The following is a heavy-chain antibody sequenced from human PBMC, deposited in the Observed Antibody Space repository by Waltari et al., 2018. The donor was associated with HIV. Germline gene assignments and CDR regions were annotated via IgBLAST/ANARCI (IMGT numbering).Heavy chain of an antibody. CDR3: ARDGRYSSSPNYDY. V-gene: IGHV4-30-4*01. CDR2: IYYSGST. J-gene: IGHJ4*02. Sequence: QVQLQESGPGLVKPSQTLSLTCTVSGGSISSGDYYWSWLRPPPGKGLEWSGYIYYSGSTYYNPSLKSRVTISVDTSKNQFSLKLSSVTAADTAVYYCARDGRYSSSPNYDYWGQGTLVTVSS. D-gene: IGHD6-13*01. CDR1: GGSISSGDYY.